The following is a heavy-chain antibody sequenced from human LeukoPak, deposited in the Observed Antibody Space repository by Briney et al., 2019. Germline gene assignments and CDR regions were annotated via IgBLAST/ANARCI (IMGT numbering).Heavy chain of an antibody. CDR1: GFSVSGYW. CDR2: IKQDGSEK. V-gene: IGHV3-7*01. D-gene: IGHD4-23*01. CDR3: VRDRGYSTFDY. J-gene: IGHJ4*02. Sequence: PGGSLRLSCAVSGFSVSGYWMTWVRQAPGKGLEWVANIKQDGSEKNYVDSVKGRFTISRDNAKNSLDLQMNSLRVDDTAVYYCVRDRGYSTFDYWGQGTLVIVSS.